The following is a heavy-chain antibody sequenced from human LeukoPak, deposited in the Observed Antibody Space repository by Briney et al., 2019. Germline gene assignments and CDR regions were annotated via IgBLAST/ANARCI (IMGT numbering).Heavy chain of an antibody. CDR2: ISAYNGNT. J-gene: IGHJ4*02. CDR1: GYTFTSYG. CDR3: ARDYCSSTSCYRKDY. Sequence: ASVKVSCKASGYTFTSYGISWVRQAPGQGLEWMGWISAYNGNTNYAQKLQGRVTMTTDTSTSTAYMELGSLRSDDTAVYYCARDYCSSTSCYRKDYWGQGTLVTVSS. V-gene: IGHV1-18*01. D-gene: IGHD2-2*01.